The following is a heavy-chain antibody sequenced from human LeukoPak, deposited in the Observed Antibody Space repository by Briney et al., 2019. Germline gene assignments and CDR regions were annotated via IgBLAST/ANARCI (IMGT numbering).Heavy chain of an antibody. D-gene: IGHD2-2*03. V-gene: IGHV3-33*01. CDR3: ARAHPGYCTGTTCPGDYYYGVDV. CDR2: IWFDGSDK. CDR1: GFTFSNFG. J-gene: IGHJ6*04. Sequence: GGSLRLSCAASGFTFSNFGMHWVRQAPGKGLEWVAIIWFDGSDKYYADSVKGRFTISRDNSKNTLSLQMSSLRAADTAVYYCARAHPGYCTGTTCPGDYYYGVDVWGKGTTVTVSS.